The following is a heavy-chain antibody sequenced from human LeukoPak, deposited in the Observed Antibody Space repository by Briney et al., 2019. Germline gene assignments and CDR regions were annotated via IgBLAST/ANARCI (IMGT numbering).Heavy chain of an antibody. D-gene: IGHD4-17*01. V-gene: IGHV3-21*01. CDR2: SSSTYI. CDR3: ARATTVTTITINYFDY. J-gene: IGHJ4*02. Sequence: SSSTYIYYADSVKGRFTISRDNAKNSLYLQMNSLRAEDTAVYYCARATTVTTITINYFDYWGQGTLVTVSS.